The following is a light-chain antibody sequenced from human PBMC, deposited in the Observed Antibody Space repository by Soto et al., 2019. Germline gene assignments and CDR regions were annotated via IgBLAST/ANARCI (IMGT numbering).Light chain of an antibody. CDR2: GAS. CDR1: QSVSTN. Sequence: EIVMTQSPATLSASPGGRATISCRASQSVSTNLAWYQQKPGQAPRLLIYGASTWATGFPARFSGSGSGTEFTRTISKLQSEDCAVYYCQQNKNSPHTFGGGTRLEIK. CDR3: QQNKNSPHT. V-gene: IGKV3-15*01. J-gene: IGKJ4*01.